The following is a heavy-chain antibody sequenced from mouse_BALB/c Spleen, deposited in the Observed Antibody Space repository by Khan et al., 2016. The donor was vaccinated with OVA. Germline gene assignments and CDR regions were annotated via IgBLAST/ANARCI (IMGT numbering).Heavy chain of an antibody. J-gene: IGHJ3*01. CDR1: GFSLTDYS. CDR2: IWSGGST. V-gene: IGHV2-2*02. CDR3: DRRGYDYGRGAWFAY. D-gene: IGHD2-4*01. Sequence: QVQLKESGPGLVQPSQSLSITCTVSGFSLTDYSVHWVRQSPGKGLEWLGVIWSGGSTDYNAAFISRLSISKDNSKSHVFFKMNSLQANDTAIHYGDRRGYDYGRGAWFAYWGQGTLVTVSA.